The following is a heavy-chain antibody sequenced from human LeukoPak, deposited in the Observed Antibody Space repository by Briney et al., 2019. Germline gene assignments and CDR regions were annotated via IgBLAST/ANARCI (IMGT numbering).Heavy chain of an antibody. Sequence: SETLSLTCTLSGGSISTYYWSWIRQPPGKGLEWIGYIYHSGSTNYNPSLKSRVTISVDTSKNQFSPELSSVTAADTAVYYCARGGGYASPIGYWGLGALVTVSS. V-gene: IGHV4-59*01. J-gene: IGHJ4*02. D-gene: IGHD5-12*01. CDR2: IYHSGST. CDR3: ARGGGYASPIGY. CDR1: GGSISTYY.